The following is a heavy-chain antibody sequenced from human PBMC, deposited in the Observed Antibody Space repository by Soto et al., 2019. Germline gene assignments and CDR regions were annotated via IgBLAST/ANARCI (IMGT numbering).Heavy chain of an antibody. D-gene: IGHD3-9*01. J-gene: IGHJ6*03. CDR3: ARVIDYDILTGPYYYYMDV. Sequence: PGGSLRLSCAASGFTFSDYYMSWIRQAPGKGLEWVSYISSSGSTIYYADSVKGRFTISRDNAKNSLYLQMNSLRAEDTAVYYCARVIDYDILTGPYYYYMDVWGKGTTVTVSS. V-gene: IGHV3-11*01. CDR1: GFTFSDYY. CDR2: ISSSGSTI.